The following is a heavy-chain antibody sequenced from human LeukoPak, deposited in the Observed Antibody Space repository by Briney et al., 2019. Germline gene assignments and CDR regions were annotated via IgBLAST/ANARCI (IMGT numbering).Heavy chain of an antibody. CDR1: GFTFTSYS. CDR2: ISGGGGST. D-gene: IGHD1-1*01. CDR3: ARRYPMGYFDY. V-gene: IGHV3-23*01. Sequence: GGSLRLSCAASGFTFTSYSMNWVRQAPGKGLEWVSTISGGGGSTYYADSVKGRFTISRDNSKNTLYLQVNSLRAEDTAVYYCARRYPMGYFDYWGQGTLVTVSS. J-gene: IGHJ4*02.